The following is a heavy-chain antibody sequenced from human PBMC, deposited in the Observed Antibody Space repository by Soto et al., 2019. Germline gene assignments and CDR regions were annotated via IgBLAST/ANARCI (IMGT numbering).Heavy chain of an antibody. CDR1: GGSISSYY. J-gene: IGHJ3*02. D-gene: IGHD2-2*01. V-gene: IGHV4-59*01. CDR3: ARADVVVPAAIYAFDI. CDR2: IYYSGST. Sequence: QVQLQESGPGLVKPSETLSLTCTVSGGSISSYYWSWIRQPPGKGLEWIGYIYYSGSTNYNPSLKSRVTISVDTSKSQFSLKLSSVTAADTAVYYCARADVVVPAAIYAFDIWGQGTMVTVSS.